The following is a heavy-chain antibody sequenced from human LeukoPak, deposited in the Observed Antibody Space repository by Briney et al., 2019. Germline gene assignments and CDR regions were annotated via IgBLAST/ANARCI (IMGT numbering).Heavy chain of an antibody. D-gene: IGHD2-2*01. CDR3: ARDYQGY. CDR1: GGSISSSSYY. J-gene: IGHJ4*02. Sequence: SETLSLTCTVSGGSISSSSYYWGWIRQPPGKGLEWIGSIHYSGSTYYNPSLKSRVTISVDTSKNQFSLKLSSVTAADTAVYYCARDYQGYWGQGTLVTVSS. CDR2: IHYSGST. V-gene: IGHV4-39*07.